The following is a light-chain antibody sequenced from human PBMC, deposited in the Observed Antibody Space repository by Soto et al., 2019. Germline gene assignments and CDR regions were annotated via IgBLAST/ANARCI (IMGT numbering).Light chain of an antibody. CDR2: EVS. V-gene: IGLV2-8*01. Sequence: QSALTQPPSASGSLGQSVTISCTGTSDDVGGYNYVSWYQQHPGKAPKIMIYEVSKRPSGVPDRFSDSKSGNTASLTVSGRQAEDEAADYCCSHAGDNTYVFGTGTKLTVL. J-gene: IGLJ1*01. CDR3: CSHAGDNTYV. CDR1: SDDVGGYNY.